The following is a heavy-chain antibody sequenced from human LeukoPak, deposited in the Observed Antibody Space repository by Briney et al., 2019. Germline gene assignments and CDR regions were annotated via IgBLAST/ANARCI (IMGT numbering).Heavy chain of an antibody. Sequence: PGGSLRLSCAASGFTFSSYGMHWVRQAPGKGPEWVAFIRYDGSNKYYADSVKGRFTISRDNSKNPLYLQMNSLRAEDTAVYYCARAIVGFDAFDIWGQGTTVTVSS. J-gene: IGHJ3*02. CDR2: IRYDGSNK. CDR3: ARAIVGFDAFDI. CDR1: GFTFSSYG. V-gene: IGHV3-30*02. D-gene: IGHD2-21*01.